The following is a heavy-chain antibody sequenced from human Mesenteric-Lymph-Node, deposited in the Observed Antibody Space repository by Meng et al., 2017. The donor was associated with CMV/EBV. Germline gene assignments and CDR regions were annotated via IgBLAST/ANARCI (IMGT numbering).Heavy chain of an antibody. J-gene: IGHJ4*02. CDR1: GYSISTNNW. CDR2: IYYSGYT. D-gene: IGHD5-18*01. V-gene: IGHV4-28*01. CDR3: ARTAQGNTAMVDY. Sequence: VDGYSISTNNWWGWIRQPPGKGLEWIGYIYYSGYTYYNPSLKSRVTMSVDTSKNQFSLRLSSVTAVDTAVYYCARTAQGNTAMVDYWGQGTLVTVSS.